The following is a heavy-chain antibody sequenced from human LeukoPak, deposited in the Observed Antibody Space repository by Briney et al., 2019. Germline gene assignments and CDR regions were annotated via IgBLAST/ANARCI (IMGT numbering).Heavy chain of an antibody. CDR1: GFTFTSYA. CDR3: AKDLTSYDYGDYGGSDY. J-gene: IGHJ4*02. V-gene: IGHV3-23*01. Sequence: GGSLRLSCAASGFTFTSYAMSWVRQAPGKGLEWVSAISGSARSTFYADSVKGRFTISRDNSKDMVYLHMNSLRAEDTAIYYGAKDLTSYDYGDYGGSDYWGQGTLVTVSS. CDR2: ISGSARST. D-gene: IGHD4-17*01.